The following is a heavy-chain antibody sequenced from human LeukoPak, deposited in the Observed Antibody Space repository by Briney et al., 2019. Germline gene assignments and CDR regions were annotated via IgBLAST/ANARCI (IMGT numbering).Heavy chain of an antibody. CDR3: ARGNDCTSTSCYADY. Sequence: GESLKISREGSGYSFTSYWIGWVRQMPGKGLEWMGIIYPGDSDTRYSPSFQGQVTISADRSINTAYLQWSSLKASDTAVYYCARGNDCTSTSCYADYWGQGTLVTVSS. V-gene: IGHV5-51*01. CDR1: GYSFTSYW. D-gene: IGHD2-2*01. J-gene: IGHJ4*02. CDR2: IYPGDSDT.